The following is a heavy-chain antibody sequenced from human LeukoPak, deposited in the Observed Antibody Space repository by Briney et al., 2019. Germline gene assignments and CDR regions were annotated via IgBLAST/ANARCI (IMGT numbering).Heavy chain of an antibody. V-gene: IGHV4-34*01. Sequence: SETLSLTCAVYGGSFSGYYWSWIRQPPGKGLEWIGEINHSGSTNYNPSLKSRVTISVDTSKNQFSLKLSSVTAADTAVYYCASCSHQDAFDIWGQGTMVTVSS. CDR2: INHSGST. CDR3: ASCSHQDAFDI. D-gene: IGHD3-10*02. CDR1: GGSFSGYY. J-gene: IGHJ3*02.